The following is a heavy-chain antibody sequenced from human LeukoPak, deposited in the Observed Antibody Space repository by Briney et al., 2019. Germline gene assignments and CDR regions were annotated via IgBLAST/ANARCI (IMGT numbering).Heavy chain of an antibody. CDR3: ARHLGWFDP. CDR2: IYHSGST. CDR1: GGSISSGGYS. Sequence: SETLSLTCAVSGGSISSGGYSWSWIRQPPGKGLEWIGYIYHSGSTYYNPSLKSRVTISVDTSKNQFSLKLGSVTAADTAIYYCARHLGWFDPWGQGTLVTVSS. D-gene: IGHD3-16*01. V-gene: IGHV4-30-2*01. J-gene: IGHJ5*02.